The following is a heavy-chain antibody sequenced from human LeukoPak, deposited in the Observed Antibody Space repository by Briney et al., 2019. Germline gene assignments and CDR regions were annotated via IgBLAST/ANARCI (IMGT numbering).Heavy chain of an antibody. J-gene: IGHJ6*02. D-gene: IGHD3-22*01. Sequence: GGCLTLSCAASGLTFSSYSMSWVRQSPGKGLEWVSSISSSSSYIYYADSVKGRFTISRDNAKNSLYLQMNSLRAEDTAVYYCARDYYDSSGYYYYYGMDVWGQGTTVTVSS. CDR2: ISSSSSYI. CDR1: GLTFSSYS. CDR3: ARDYYDSSGYYYYYGMDV. V-gene: IGHV3-21*01.